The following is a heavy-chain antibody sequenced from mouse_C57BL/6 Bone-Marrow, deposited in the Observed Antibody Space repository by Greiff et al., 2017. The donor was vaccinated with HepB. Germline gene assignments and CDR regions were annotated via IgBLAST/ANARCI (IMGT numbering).Heavy chain of an antibody. CDR3: ARYSPPGDYGCGVGFAY. D-gene: IGHD2-2*01. Sequence: EVQLVESGGGLVQPGGSLSLSCAASGFTFTDYYMSWVRQPPGKALEWLGVIRNKANGYTTEYSASVKGRFTISRDNSQSVLYLQMNALRAEDSATYYCARYSPPGDYGCGVGFAYWGQGTLVTVSA. CDR1: GFTFTDYY. J-gene: IGHJ3*01. CDR2: IRNKANGYTT. V-gene: IGHV7-3*01.